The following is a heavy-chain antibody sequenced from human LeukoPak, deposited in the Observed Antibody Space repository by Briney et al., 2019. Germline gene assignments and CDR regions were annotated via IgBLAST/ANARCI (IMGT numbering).Heavy chain of an antibody. V-gene: IGHV4-4*02. Sequence: PSETLSLTCAVSGGSISSSDWWSWVRQPPGKGLEWIGEIYHGGNTHYHPSLQSRVAISVEKSKNQFSLKLRSVTAADTAMYYCARIYCRSTSCYYLDYWGQGTLVTVSP. D-gene: IGHD2-2*01. J-gene: IGHJ4*02. CDR3: ARIYCRSTSCYYLDY. CDR2: IYHGGNT. CDR1: GGSISSSDW.